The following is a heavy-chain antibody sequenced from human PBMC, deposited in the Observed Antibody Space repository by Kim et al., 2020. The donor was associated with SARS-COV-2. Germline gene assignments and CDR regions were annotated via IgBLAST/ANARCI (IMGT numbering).Heavy chain of an antibody. CDR1: GDSVSSITGA. CDR3: VRRAMDGTLDY. Sequence: SQTLSLTCAISGDSVSSITGAWTWVRQSPSRGLEWLGRTYYRSKWFYDYAVSVKSRITINPDTSKNQFSLHLNAVTPDDTAVYYCVRRAMDGTLDYWGQGALVTVSS. D-gene: IGHD1-1*01. V-gene: IGHV6-1*01. CDR2: TYYRSKWFY. J-gene: IGHJ4*02.